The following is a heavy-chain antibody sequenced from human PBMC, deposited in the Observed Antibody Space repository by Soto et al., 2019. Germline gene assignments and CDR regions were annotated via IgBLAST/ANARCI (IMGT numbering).Heavy chain of an antibody. CDR1: GGSISRYY. CDR2: IYYRGNT. D-gene: IGHD2-2*01. J-gene: IGHJ4*02. CDR3: ARVHQSMRHEFFFDY. Sequence: SETLSLTCAVSGGSISRYYWSWIRQPPGKGLEWIGYIYYRGNTNYNPSLKSRVSMSVDTSKNQFSLKLSSVTSADTAVYYCARVHQSMRHEFFFDYWGQGTMVTVSS. V-gene: IGHV4-59*01.